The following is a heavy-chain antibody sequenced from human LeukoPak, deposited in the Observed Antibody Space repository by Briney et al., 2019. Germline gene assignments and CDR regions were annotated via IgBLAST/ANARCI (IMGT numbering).Heavy chain of an antibody. CDR3: ARGKGIAVAIAGY. CDR1: GCTFTSYD. J-gene: IGHJ4*02. CDR2: MSPNSGNT. Sequence: ASVKVSCKASGCTFTSYDINWVRQATGQGLEWMGWMSPNSGNTGYAQKFQGRVTMTRNTSISTAYMELSSLRSEDTAVYYCARGKGIAVAIAGYWGQGTLVTVSS. D-gene: IGHD6-19*01. V-gene: IGHV1-8*01.